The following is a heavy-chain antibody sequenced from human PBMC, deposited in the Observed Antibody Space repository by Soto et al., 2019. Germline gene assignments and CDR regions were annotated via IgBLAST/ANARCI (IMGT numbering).Heavy chain of an antibody. D-gene: IGHD3-9*01. J-gene: IGHJ4*02. CDR2: IYYNGIT. CDR3: ARDLSGYGDFDY. CDR1: GGSISSGGYY. V-gene: IGHV4-31*03. Sequence: PSETLSLTCTVSGGSISSGGYYWSWIRQHPGRGLEWIGYIYYNGITYYNPSLKSRLTISVDTSKNQFSLKLNSVTAADTAVYYCARDLSGYGDFDYWGQGTLVTVSS.